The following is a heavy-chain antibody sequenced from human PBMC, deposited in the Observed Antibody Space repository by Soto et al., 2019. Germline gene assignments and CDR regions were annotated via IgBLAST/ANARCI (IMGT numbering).Heavy chain of an antibody. CDR3: AKEYCSGGSCYVMIFDP. J-gene: IGHJ5*02. V-gene: IGHV3-30*18. D-gene: IGHD2-15*01. CDR1: GFTFSSYG. Sequence: QVQLVESGGGVVQPGRSLRLSCAASGFTFSSYGMHWVRQAPGKGLEWVAVISYDGSNKYYADSVKGRFTISRGNSKNTLYLQMNSLRAEDTAVYYCAKEYCSGGSCYVMIFDPWGQGTLVTVSS. CDR2: ISYDGSNK.